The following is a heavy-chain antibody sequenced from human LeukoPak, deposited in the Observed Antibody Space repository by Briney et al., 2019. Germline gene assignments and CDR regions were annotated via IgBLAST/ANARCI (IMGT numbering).Heavy chain of an antibody. CDR1: GFPLSSYA. V-gene: IGHV3-23*01. Sequence: GGSLRLSCAASGFPLSSYAMSWVRQGPGKGLEWVAATSSSDPGTYHADSVRGRFTISRDNSKNTLYLQMNRLRVEDTAVYYCAKRTLVRGVQFDAFDIWGQGTMVTVSS. CDR3: AKRTLVRGVQFDAFDI. D-gene: IGHD3-10*01. J-gene: IGHJ3*02. CDR2: TSSSDPGT.